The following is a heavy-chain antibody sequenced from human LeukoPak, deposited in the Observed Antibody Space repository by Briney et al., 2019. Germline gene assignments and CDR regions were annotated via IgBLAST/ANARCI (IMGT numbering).Heavy chain of an antibody. J-gene: IGHJ5*02. Sequence: GGSLRLSCAASGFKFDDYGMSWVRQAPGRGREGVCDINWNGAWTGYADSVKGRFTISRDNAKNSLYLQMNSLRAEDTALYYCAGYYYDSSLGFDLWGQGTLVTVSA. CDR1: GFKFDDYG. CDR2: INWNGAWT. V-gene: IGHV3-20*04. D-gene: IGHD3-22*01. CDR3: AGYYYDSSLGFDL.